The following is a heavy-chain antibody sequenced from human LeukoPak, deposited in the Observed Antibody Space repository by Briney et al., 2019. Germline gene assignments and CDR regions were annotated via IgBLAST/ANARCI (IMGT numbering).Heavy chain of an antibody. J-gene: IGHJ5*02. V-gene: IGHV4-61*02. D-gene: IGHD6-6*01. Sequence: SETLSLTCTVSGGSISSGSYSWSWIRQPAGKGLEWIGRFYTSGSTNYNPSLKSRVTMSADTSKNQFFLNLSSVTAADTAVYYCAREVIAAHNWFDPWGQGTLVTVSS. CDR1: GGSISSGSYS. CDR2: FYTSGST. CDR3: AREVIAAHNWFDP.